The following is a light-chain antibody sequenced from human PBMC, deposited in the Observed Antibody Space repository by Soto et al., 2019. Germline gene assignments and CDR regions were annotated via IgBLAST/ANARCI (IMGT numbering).Light chain of an antibody. CDR3: QQYGRSPDLFT. V-gene: IGKV3-20*01. Sequence: EIVLTQSPGTLSLSPGERATLSCRASQSVSSTYLAWYQQKPGQAPRLLIYDASNRATGIPDRFSGSGSGTDFTLTISRLEPEDFAVYYCQQYGRSPDLFTFGPGTKVDIK. J-gene: IGKJ3*01. CDR2: DAS. CDR1: QSVSSTY.